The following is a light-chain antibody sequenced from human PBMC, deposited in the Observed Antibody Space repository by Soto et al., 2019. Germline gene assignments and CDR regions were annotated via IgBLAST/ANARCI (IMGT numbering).Light chain of an antibody. CDR3: PSYGGSLSGGV. V-gene: IGLV1-40*01. J-gene: IGLJ2*01. Sequence: QSVLTQPPSVSGAPGQRVTISCTGSSSNIGAGYDVHWYQQLPGTAPKLLIYGNSNRPSGVPDRFSGSKSGTSASLAITGLQAEDEADYCCPSYGGSLSGGVFGGGTKLTVL. CDR1: SSNIGAGYD. CDR2: GNS.